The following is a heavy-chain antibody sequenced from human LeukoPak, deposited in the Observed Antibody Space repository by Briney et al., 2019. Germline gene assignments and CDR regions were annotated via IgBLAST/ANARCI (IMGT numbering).Heavy chain of an antibody. CDR1: GFTSSSYA. D-gene: IGHD3-3*01. CDR2: TSSDGGST. Sequence: GGSLRLSCVASGFTSSSYAMHWVRQAPGKGLEHFSGTSSDGGSTYYANSVTDRFIISRDNSKNTLYLQMGSLRVEDMAVYYCARDSDSNFWSGSYIDYWGQGTLVSVSS. CDR3: ARDSDSNFWSGSYIDY. J-gene: IGHJ4*02. V-gene: IGHV3-64*01.